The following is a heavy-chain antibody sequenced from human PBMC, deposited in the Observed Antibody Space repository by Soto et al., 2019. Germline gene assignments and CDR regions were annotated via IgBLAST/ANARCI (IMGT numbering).Heavy chain of an antibody. D-gene: IGHD1-7*01. CDR3: ARAITGTYSPFFDY. J-gene: IGHJ4*02. V-gene: IGHV4-34*01. CDR2: INHSGST. CDR1: GGSFSGYY. Sequence: SETLSLTCAVYGGSFSGYYWSWIRQPPGKGLEWIGEINHSGSTNYNPSLKSRVTISVDTSKNQFSLKLSSVTAADTAVYYCARAITGTYSPFFDYWGQGTLVTVS.